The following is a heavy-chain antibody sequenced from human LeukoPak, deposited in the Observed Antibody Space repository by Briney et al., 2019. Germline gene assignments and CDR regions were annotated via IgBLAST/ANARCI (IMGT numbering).Heavy chain of an antibody. CDR1: GFTFSSYG. V-gene: IGHV3-30*02. D-gene: IGHD5-24*01. CDR3: ARDPSATITQPY. J-gene: IGHJ4*02. CDR2: IRYDGNNK. Sequence: GGSLRLSCAASGFTFSSYGMHWVRQAPGKGLEWVAFIRYDGNNKYYADSVKGRFTISRDNSKNTLYLQMNSLRAEDTAVYYCARDPSATITQPYWGQGTLVTVSS.